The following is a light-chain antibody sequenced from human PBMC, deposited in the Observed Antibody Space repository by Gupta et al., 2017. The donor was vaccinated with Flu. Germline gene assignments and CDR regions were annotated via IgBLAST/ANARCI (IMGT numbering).Light chain of an antibody. CDR3: QQYYSTPWT. CDR2: WAS. V-gene: IGKV4-1*01. J-gene: IGKJ1*01. CDR1: QSVLYRSNNKNY. Sequence: DIVMTQSPDSLAVSLGERATINCKSSQSVLYRSNNKNYLAWYQQKPGQPPKLLIYWASTRESGVPDRCSGSGSGTDFTLTISSLQAEDVAVYYCQQYYSTPWTFGQGTKVEIK.